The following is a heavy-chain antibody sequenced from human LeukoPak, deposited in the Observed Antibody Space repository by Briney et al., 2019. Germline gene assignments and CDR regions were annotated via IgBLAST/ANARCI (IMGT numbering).Heavy chain of an antibody. V-gene: IGHV4-34*01. Sequence: SETLSLTCAVYGGPFSGYYWSWIRQPPGKGLEWIGEINHSGSTNYNPSLKSRVTISVDTSKNQFSLKLSSVTAADTAVYYCARYYLQWLARSTNWFDPWGQGTLVTVSS. J-gene: IGHJ5*02. CDR1: GGPFSGYY. D-gene: IGHD6-19*01. CDR2: INHSGST. CDR3: ARYYLQWLARSTNWFDP.